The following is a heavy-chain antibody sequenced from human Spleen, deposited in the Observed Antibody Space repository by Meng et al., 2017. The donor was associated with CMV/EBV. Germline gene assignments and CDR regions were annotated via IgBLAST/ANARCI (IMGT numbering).Heavy chain of an antibody. J-gene: IGHJ5*02. CDR2: IHDSGDT. Sequence: VSGGSINSGGYYWTWIRQHPGKGLEWIGFIHDSGDTYYKPSLKSRVSISIDTSESQFSLKLRSVTAADTAIYYCARDASNRAGWFDHWGQGALVTVSS. CDR1: GGSINSGGYY. D-gene: IGHD1-14*01. V-gene: IGHV4-31*02. CDR3: ARDASNRAGWFDH.